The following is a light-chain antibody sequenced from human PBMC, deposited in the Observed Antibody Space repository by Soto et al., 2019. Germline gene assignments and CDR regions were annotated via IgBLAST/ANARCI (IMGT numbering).Light chain of an antibody. CDR1: SSNIGTNY. Sequence: QSVLTQPPSASGTPGQRVTISWSGSSSNIGTNYVYWYQQLPGTAPKLLIYKNNQRPSGVPDRFSGSKSVTSASLAISGLRSEDDADYYCAAWDDSLSGVVFGGGTKLTVL. CDR2: KNN. CDR3: AAWDDSLSGVV. V-gene: IGLV1-47*01. J-gene: IGLJ2*01.